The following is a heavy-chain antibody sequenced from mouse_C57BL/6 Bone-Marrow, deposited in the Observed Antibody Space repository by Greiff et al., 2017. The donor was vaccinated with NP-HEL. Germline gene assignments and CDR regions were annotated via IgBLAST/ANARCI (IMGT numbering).Heavy chain of an antibody. V-gene: IGHV5-4*03. J-gene: IGHJ2*01. CDR3: ASLIVCDDGY. CDR1: GFTFSSYA. Sequence: EVKVVESGGGLVKPGGSLKLSCAASGFTFSSYAMSWVRQTPEKRLEWVATISAGGSYTYYPDNVKGRVTVTRDNTKNNLYLQMRHLKSSDTAMYYCASLIVCDDGYWGQGTPLTVSA. CDR2: ISAGGSYT. D-gene: IGHD1-2*01.